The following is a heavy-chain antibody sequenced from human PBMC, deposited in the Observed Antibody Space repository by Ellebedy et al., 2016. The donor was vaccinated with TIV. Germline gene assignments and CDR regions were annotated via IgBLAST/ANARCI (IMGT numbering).Heavy chain of an antibody. CDR1: GFAFSNAW. D-gene: IGHD2-2*01. CDR3: TTVLCGSSSCLYYYYYGMDV. J-gene: IGHJ6*02. CDR2: SKSHIDGGTT. V-gene: IGHV3-15*01. Sequence: GESLKISXAASGFAFSNAWMSWVRQAPGKGLEWVGLSKSHIDGGTTDYAAPVRGRFTISRDDSKETLHLQMSSLTPDDTGVYYCTTVLCGSSSCLYYYYYGMDVWGQGTTVTVSS.